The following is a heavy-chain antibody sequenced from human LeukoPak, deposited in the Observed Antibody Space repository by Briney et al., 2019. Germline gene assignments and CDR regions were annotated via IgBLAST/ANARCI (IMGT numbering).Heavy chain of an antibody. CDR2: IWYDGSRQ. CDR3: NNASGHKSHFDF. J-gene: IGHJ4*02. Sequence: GGSLRLSCVASGFTFSNYDMHWVRQAPGRGLEWVALIWYDGSRQYYADPVKGRFTVSRDDSKNTAHLQMNSLRVEDTALYYCNNASGHKSHFDFWGQGTPVTVSS. D-gene: IGHD2-15*01. V-gene: IGHV3-30*02. CDR1: GFTFSNYD.